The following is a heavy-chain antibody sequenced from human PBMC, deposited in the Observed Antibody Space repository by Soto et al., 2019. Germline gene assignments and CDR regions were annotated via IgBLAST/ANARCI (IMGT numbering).Heavy chain of an antibody. V-gene: IGHV4-4*07. CDR2: IYTSGST. CDR3: ARELMTYYDFWSGSNPAGMDV. Sequence: SETRSRTWTVSGDSINSYYWSWIRQPAGKGLEWIGRIYTSGSTNYNPSLKSRVTMSVDTSKNQFSLKLNSVTAADTAVYYCARELMTYYDFWSGSNPAGMDVWGQGTTVTVSS. CDR1: GDSINSYY. D-gene: IGHD3-3*01. J-gene: IGHJ6*02.